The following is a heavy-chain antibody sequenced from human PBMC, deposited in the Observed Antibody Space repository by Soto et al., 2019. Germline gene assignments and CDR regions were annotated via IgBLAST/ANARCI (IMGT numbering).Heavy chain of an antibody. CDR2: IWYDGSNK. J-gene: IGHJ6*02. Sequence: QVQLVESGGGVVQPGRSLRLSCAASGFTFSSYGMHWVRQAPGKGLEWVAVIWYDGSNKYYADSVKGRFTISRDNSKNTLYLQMNSLRAEDTAVYYCARELYDYSYYYYGMDVWGHGTTVTVS. V-gene: IGHV3-33*01. D-gene: IGHD5-12*01. CDR3: ARELYDYSYYYYGMDV. CDR1: GFTFSSYG.